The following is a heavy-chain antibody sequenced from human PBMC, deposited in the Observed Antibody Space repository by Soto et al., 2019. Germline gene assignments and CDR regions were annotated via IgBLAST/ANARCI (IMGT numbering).Heavy chain of an antibody. Sequence: ASVKVSCKASGYTFTGYYMHWVRQAPGQGLEWMGWINPNSGGTNYAQKFQGWVTMTRDTSISTAYMELSRLRSDDTAVYYCAREVLITFGGVIARGALDIWGQGTMVTVSS. J-gene: IGHJ3*02. D-gene: IGHD3-16*02. CDR3: AREVLITFGGVIARGALDI. CDR2: INPNSGGT. CDR1: GYTFTGYY. V-gene: IGHV1-2*04.